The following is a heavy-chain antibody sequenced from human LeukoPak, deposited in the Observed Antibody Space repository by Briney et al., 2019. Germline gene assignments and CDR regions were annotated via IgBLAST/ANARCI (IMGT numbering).Heavy chain of an antibody. J-gene: IGHJ1*01. V-gene: IGHV4-61*01. Sequence: SETLSLTCTVSGGSVSSGSYYWSLIRQPPGKGLEWIGYIYYSGSTNYNPSLKSRVTISVDTSKNQFSLKLSSVTAADTAVYYCASGSYYDILTVYYRGEYFQHWGQGTLVTVSS. CDR2: IYYSGST. D-gene: IGHD3-9*01. CDR1: GGSVSSGSYY. CDR3: ASGSYYDILTVYYRGEYFQH.